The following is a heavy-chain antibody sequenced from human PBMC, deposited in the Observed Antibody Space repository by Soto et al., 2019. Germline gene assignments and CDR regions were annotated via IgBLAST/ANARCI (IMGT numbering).Heavy chain of an antibody. CDR3: ARDSSGWLHYYYGMDV. CDR2: ISSSSSYI. J-gene: IGHJ6*02. CDR1: GFTFSSYS. Sequence: PGGSLRLSCAASGFTFSSYSMNWVRQAPGKGLEWVSSISSSSSYIYYADSVKGRFTISRDNAKNSLYLQMNSLRAEDTAVYYCARDSSGWLHYYYGMDVWGQGTTVTVSS. D-gene: IGHD6-19*01. V-gene: IGHV3-21*01.